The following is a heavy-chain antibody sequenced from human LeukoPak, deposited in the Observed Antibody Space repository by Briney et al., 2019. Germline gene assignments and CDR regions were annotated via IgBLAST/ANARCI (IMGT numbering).Heavy chain of an antibody. CDR1: GYTFTSSD. CDR3: ARDGATVTTRFWYFDL. J-gene: IGHJ2*01. D-gene: IGHD4-17*01. V-gene: IGHV1-8*01. CDR2: TNPNSGNT. Sequence: ASVKVSCKASGYTFTSSDIIWVRQATGQGLEWMGWTNPNSGNTGYAQKFQGRVTMTRNTSISTAYMELSSLRSEDTAVYYCARDGATVTTRFWYFDLWGRGTLVTVSS.